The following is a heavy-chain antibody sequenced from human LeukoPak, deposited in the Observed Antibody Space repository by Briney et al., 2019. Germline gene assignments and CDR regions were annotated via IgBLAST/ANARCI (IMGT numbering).Heavy chain of an antibody. J-gene: IGHJ6*03. Sequence: SETLSLTCTVSVGSLSSISYYWGSIRQPPGKRLEWIGSIYYSGSTHYKASLKSRVTISVDTSKNQFSLKLSSVTAADTAVYYCARHFSGNWNYQGYYYYYMDVWGKGTTVTVSS. CDR3: ARHFSGNWNYQGYYYYYMDV. D-gene: IGHD1-7*01. V-gene: IGHV4-39*01. CDR1: VGSLSSISYY. CDR2: IYYSGST.